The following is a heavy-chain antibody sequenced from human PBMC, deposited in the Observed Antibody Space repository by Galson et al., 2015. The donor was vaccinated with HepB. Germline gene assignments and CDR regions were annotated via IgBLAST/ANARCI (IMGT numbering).Heavy chain of an antibody. Sequence: QSGAEVEKPGESLMISCQGSGYSFTSYWIAWVRQMPGKGLEWMGIIFPGDSDTRFSPSFQGQDTISVDKSNSIAYWQWSTLKAADTAMYYCARLRAPYERSGFSNNWFDPWGQGTLVTVSS. CDR2: IFPGDSDT. J-gene: IGHJ5*02. CDR3: ARLRAPYERSGFSNNWFDP. CDR1: GYSFTSYW. D-gene: IGHD3-22*01. V-gene: IGHV5-51*03.